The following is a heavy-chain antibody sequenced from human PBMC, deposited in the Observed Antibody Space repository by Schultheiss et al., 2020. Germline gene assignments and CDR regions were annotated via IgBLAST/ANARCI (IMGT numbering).Heavy chain of an antibody. J-gene: IGHJ5*02. CDR3: ARGTGYCSSTSCYSPTPGRSRWFDP. Sequence: SETLSLTCTVSGGSISGYYWSWIRQPPGKGLEWIGEINHSGSTNYNPSLKSRVTISVDTSKNQFSLKLSSVTAADTAVYYCARGTGYCSSTSCYSPTPGRSRWFDPWGQGTLVTVSS. V-gene: IGHV4-34*01. CDR1: GGSISGYY. D-gene: IGHD2-2*01. CDR2: INHSGST.